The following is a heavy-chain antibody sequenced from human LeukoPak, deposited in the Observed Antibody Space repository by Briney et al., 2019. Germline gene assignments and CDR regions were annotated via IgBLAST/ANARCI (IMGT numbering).Heavy chain of an antibody. CDR3: ARDYDGYTPDY. CDR2: ISSNGGST. D-gene: IGHD5-24*01. Sequence: GGSLRLSCAASGFTFSSYAMHWVRQAPGKGLEYVSAISSNGGSTYYANSVKGRFTISRDNSKNTLYLQMGSLRVEDTAVYYCARDYDGYTPDYWGQGTLVTVSS. V-gene: IGHV3-64*01. J-gene: IGHJ4*02. CDR1: GFTFSSYA.